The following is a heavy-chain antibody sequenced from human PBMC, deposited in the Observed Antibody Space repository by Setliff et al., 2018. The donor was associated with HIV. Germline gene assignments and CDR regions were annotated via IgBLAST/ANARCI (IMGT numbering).Heavy chain of an antibody. Sequence: SLRLSCAASGFAFGDYAMHWVRQAPGKGLEWVSGISWTSDNLGHADSVKGRFTISRDNAKNTLYLRMNSLRAEDTAVYYCARDYDSSGYVDYWGQGTPVTVSS. D-gene: IGHD3-22*01. CDR3: ARDYDSSGYVDY. CDR2: ISWTSDNL. CDR1: GFAFGDYA. V-gene: IGHV3-9*01. J-gene: IGHJ4*02.